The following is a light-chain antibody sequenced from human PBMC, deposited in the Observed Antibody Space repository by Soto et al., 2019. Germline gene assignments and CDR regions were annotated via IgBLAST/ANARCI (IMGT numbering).Light chain of an antibody. J-gene: IGKJ2*01. CDR2: GAS. Sequence: EIVLTQSPGTLSLSPGERATLSCRASQSFSSTYLAWYQHKPGQAPRLLIYGASSRATGIPDRFSGSGSGTDFTLTISRLEPEDFAVYYCQQYIGSPPYTFGQGTKREIK. CDR1: QSFSSTY. CDR3: QQYIGSPPYT. V-gene: IGKV3-20*01.